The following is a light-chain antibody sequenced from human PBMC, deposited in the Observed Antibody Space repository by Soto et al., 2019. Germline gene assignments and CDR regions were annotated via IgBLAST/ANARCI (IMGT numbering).Light chain of an antibody. Sequence: EIVLTQSPGTLSLSPGERATLSCRASQSVSSRLAWYQQKPGQAPRLLIYGASTRATGIPARFSGSGSGTEFTLTISSLQSEDFAVYYCQQYNNWLYTFGQGTKVDIK. V-gene: IGKV3-15*01. CDR2: GAS. J-gene: IGKJ2*01. CDR1: QSVSSR. CDR3: QQYNNWLYT.